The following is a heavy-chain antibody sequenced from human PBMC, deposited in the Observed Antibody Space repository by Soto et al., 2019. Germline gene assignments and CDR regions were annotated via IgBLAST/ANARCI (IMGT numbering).Heavy chain of an antibody. V-gene: IGHV3-30*18. CDR3: AKDGGSFSVTAIDY. CDR1: GFNFSSYG. D-gene: IGHD4-17*01. J-gene: IGHJ4*02. Sequence: PGRPQRLPYAASGFNFSSYGIHWVRQAPGKGLEWVAVISYDGSNKYYADSVKGRFTISRDNSKNTLYLQMNSLRAEDTAVYYCAKDGGSFSVTAIDYWGQGTLVTVSS. CDR2: ISYDGSNK.